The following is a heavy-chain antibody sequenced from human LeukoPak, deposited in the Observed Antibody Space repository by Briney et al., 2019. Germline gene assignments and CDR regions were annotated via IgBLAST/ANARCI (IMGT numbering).Heavy chain of an antibody. V-gene: IGHV3-33*01. D-gene: IGHD2-2*01. J-gene: IGHJ4*02. CDR3: ARDLCSTTSCLDY. CDR2: IWYDGSKK. Sequence: GRSLRLSCAASGFTFSDYGMHWVRQAPGKGLEWVAVIWYDGSKKYYADSVKGRFTISRDDSKNTLYLQMNSLRGEDTAVYYCARDLCSTTSCLDYWGQGTLVTVSS. CDR1: GFTFSDYG.